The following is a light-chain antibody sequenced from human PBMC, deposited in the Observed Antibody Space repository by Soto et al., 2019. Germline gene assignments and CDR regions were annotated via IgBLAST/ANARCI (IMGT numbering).Light chain of an antibody. J-gene: IGKJ5*01. CDR2: AAS. CDR1: QSISSY. V-gene: IGKV1-39*01. Sequence: DIQMTQSPSSLSASVGDRVTIACRASQSISSYLNWYQQKPGKAPKLLIYAASSLQSGVPSRFSDSGSGTDFTLTISSLEPEDFAVYYCQQRSNWRITFGQGTRLEI. CDR3: QQRSNWRIT.